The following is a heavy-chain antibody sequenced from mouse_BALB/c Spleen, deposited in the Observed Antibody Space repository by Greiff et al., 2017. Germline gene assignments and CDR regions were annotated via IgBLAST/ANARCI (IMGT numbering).Heavy chain of an antibody. CDR2: IWAGGST. Sequence: VQVVESGPGLVAPSQSLSITCTVSGFSLTSYGVHWVRQPPGKGLEWLGVIWAGGSTNYNSALMSRLSISKDNSKSQVFLKMNSLQTDDTAMYYCAREDYYGSSAWFAYWGQGTLVTVSA. CDR3: AREDYYGSSAWFAY. CDR1: GFSLTSYG. J-gene: IGHJ3*01. D-gene: IGHD1-1*01. V-gene: IGHV2-9*02.